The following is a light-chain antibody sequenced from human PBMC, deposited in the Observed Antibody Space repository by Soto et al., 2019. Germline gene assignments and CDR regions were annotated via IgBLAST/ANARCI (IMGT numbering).Light chain of an antibody. J-gene: IGKJ4*01. CDR3: QHYGPLLVT. CDR1: HDINTY. CDR2: DAS. V-gene: IGKV1-33*01. Sequence: DIQMTQSPSSLSASVGDRVTITCPASHDINTYLNWFQQKPGKAADLLIYDASHLEAGVPSRFVGTGSGTDFSLTITSLQPEDFGTHYCQHYGPLLVTVGGGTKVDIK.